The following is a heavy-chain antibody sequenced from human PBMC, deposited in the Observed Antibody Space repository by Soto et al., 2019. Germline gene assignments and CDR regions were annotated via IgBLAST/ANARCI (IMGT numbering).Heavy chain of an antibody. V-gene: IGHV1-58*02. Sequence: ASVKVSCKASGFTFTSSAMQWVRQARGQRLEWIGWIVVGSGNTNYAQKFQERVTITRDMSTSTAYMELSSLRSEDTAVYYCAAASPGGLYDILTGYKSYYYGMDVWG. D-gene: IGHD3-9*01. CDR3: AAASPGGLYDILTGYKSYYYGMDV. CDR2: IVVGSGNT. J-gene: IGHJ6*02. CDR1: GFTFTSSA.